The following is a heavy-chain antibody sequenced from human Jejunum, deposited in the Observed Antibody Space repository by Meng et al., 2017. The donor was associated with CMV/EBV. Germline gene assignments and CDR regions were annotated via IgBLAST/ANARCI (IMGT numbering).Heavy chain of an antibody. V-gene: IGHV3-23*01. CDR3: AKEPLGYCSSTSCYRGGYFDY. CDR1: A. Sequence: AMSWVRQAPGKGVEWVSAISGSGGSTYYADSVKGRFTISRDNSKNTLYLQMNSLRAEDTAVYYCAKEPLGYCSSTSCYRGGYFDYWGQGTLVTVSS. CDR2: ISGSGGST. J-gene: IGHJ4*02. D-gene: IGHD2-2*01.